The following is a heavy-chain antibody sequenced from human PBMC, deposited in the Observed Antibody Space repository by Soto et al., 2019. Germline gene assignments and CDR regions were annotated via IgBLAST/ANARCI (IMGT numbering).Heavy chain of an antibody. V-gene: IGHV5-51*01. Sequence: PGESLKISCKGSGYSFTSYWIGWVRQMPGKGLEWMGIIYPGDSDTRYSPSFQGQVTISADKSISTAYLQWSSLKASDTAMYHCARQTHDSSGYYYYFDYWGQGTLVTVSS. J-gene: IGHJ4*02. CDR1: GYSFTSYW. D-gene: IGHD3-22*01. CDR3: ARQTHDSSGYYYYFDY. CDR2: IYPGDSDT.